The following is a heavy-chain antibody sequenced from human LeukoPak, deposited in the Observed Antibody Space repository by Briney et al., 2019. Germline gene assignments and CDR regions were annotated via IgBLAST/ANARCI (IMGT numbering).Heavy chain of an antibody. D-gene: IGHD3-3*01. Sequence: GESLRLSCVASGFSLSDCAMSWIRQSPAKGLEWVSSISGSGGSTYYADSVKGRSTISRDNPKNTLFLQVNSLRGEDMGRYYCVKGGQRYDFWRFDHWGQGTLVAVSS. CDR3: VKGGQRYDFWRFDH. J-gene: IGHJ5*02. CDR1: GFSLSDCA. CDR2: ISGSGGST. V-gene: IGHV3-23*01.